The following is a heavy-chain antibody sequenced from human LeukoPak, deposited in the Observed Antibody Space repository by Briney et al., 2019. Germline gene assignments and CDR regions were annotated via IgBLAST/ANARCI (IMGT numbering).Heavy chain of an antibody. Sequence: ASVKVSCKVSGYTLTELSMHWVRQAPGKGLEWMGGFDPEDGETIYAQKFQGRVTMTEDTSTDTAYMELSSLRSEDTAVYYCATVSWVVTAIVFGAFDIWGQGTMVTVSS. J-gene: IGHJ3*02. CDR3: ATVSWVVTAIVFGAFDI. D-gene: IGHD2-21*02. V-gene: IGHV1-24*01. CDR2: FDPEDGET. CDR1: GYTLTELS.